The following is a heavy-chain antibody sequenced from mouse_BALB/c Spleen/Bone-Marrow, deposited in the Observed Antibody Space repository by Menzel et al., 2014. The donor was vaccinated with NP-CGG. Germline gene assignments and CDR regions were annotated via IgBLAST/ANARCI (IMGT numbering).Heavy chain of an antibody. Sequence: QVQLKESGPELVKPGASVRISCKASGYTFTSYYIHWVKQRPGQGLEWIGWIYPGNVNAKYNEKFKGKATLTADKSSSTAYMQLSSLTSEDSAVYFCARWGTTVVDAMDYWGQLTSVTVSS. CDR1: GYTFTSYY. V-gene: IGHV1S56*01. J-gene: IGHJ4*01. CDR2: IYPGNVNA. D-gene: IGHD1-1*01. CDR3: ARWGTTVVDAMDY.